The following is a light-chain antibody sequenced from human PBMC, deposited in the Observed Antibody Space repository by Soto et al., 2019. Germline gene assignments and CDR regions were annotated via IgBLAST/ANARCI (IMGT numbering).Light chain of an antibody. CDR2: GAS. CDR1: QSVSSN. Sequence: EIVMTQSPATLSVSPGERATLSCRASQSVSSNLAWYQQKPGQAPRLLIYGASTRATGIPARFSGSGSGTEFTLTINSLQSEDFAVYYCQQYNNWPPYTFGQGTNLEIK. V-gene: IGKV3-15*01. CDR3: QQYNNWPPYT. J-gene: IGKJ2*01.